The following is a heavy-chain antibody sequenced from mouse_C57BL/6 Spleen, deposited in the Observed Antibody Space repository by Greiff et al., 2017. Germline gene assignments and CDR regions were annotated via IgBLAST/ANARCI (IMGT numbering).Heavy chain of an antibody. CDR3: ARCLYGSSPFDY. J-gene: IGHJ2*01. CDR2: IYPGSGNT. V-gene: IGHV1-76*01. D-gene: IGHD1-1*01. CDR1: GYTFTDYY. Sequence: QVQLQQSGAELVRPGASVKLSCKASGYTFTDYYINWVKQRPGQGLEWIARIYPGSGNTYYNEKFKGKATLTAEKSSSTAYMQLSSLTSEDSAVYCWARCLYGSSPFDYWGQGTTLTVSS.